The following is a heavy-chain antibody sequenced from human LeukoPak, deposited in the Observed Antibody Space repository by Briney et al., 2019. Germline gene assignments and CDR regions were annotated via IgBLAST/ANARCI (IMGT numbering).Heavy chain of an antibody. D-gene: IGHD3-16*02. CDR2: INHSGST. CDR3: ARDDYDYVWGSYRSFDY. V-gene: IGHV4-34*01. J-gene: IGHJ4*02. CDR1: GGSFSGYY. Sequence: SETLSLTCAVYGGSFSGYYRSWIRQPPGKGLEWIGEINHSGSTNYNPSLKSRVTISVDTSKNQFSLKLSSVTAADTAVYYCARDDYDYVWGSYRSFDYWGQGTLVTVSS.